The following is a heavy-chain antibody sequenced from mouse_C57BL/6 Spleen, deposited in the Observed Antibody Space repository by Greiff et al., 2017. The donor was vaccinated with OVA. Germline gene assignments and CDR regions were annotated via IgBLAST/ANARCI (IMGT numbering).Heavy chain of an antibody. D-gene: IGHD1-1*01. CDR1: GYSFTGYY. Sequence: VQLQQSGPELVKPGASVKISCKASGYSFTGYYMNWVKQSPEKSLEWIGEINPSTGGTTYNQKFKAKATLTVDKSSSTAYMQLKSLTSEDSAVYCCARELGDYYGSSGRDAMDYWGQGTSVTVSS. CDR2: INPSTGGT. J-gene: IGHJ4*01. V-gene: IGHV1-42*01. CDR3: ARELGDYYGSSGRDAMDY.